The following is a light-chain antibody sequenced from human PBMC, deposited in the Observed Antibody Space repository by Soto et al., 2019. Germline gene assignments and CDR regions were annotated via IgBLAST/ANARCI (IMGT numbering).Light chain of an antibody. CDR2: EVN. J-gene: IGLJ2*01. CDR1: SSGVGGYNY. CDR3: SSYAGSNNLV. V-gene: IGLV2-8*01. Sequence: QSAVTQPPSASGSPGQSVTISCTGTSSGVGGYNYVSWYQQHPGKAPQLMIYEVNKRPSGVPDRFSGSKSGNTASLTVSGLQSEDEANYYCSSYAGSNNLVFGGGTKLTVL.